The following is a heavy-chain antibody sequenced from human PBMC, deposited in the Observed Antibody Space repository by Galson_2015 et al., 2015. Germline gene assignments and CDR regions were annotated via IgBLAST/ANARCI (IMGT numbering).Heavy chain of an antibody. CDR2: IYPGDSDT. J-gene: IGHJ3*02. CDR1: GYSFTRYW. CDR3: ARHAPTGEDAFDI. V-gene: IGHV5-51*01. Sequence: QSGAEVTKPGESLTISCKGSGYSFTRYWIGWVRQMPGKGLEWMGIIYPGDSDTRYSPSFQGQVTISADKSNSTAYLQWSSLKASDTAMYYCARHAPTGEDAFDIWGQGTMVTVSS.